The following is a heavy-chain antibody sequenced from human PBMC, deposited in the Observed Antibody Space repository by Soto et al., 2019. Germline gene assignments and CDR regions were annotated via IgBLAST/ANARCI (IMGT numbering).Heavy chain of an antibody. CDR1: GYTFTDYY. CDR2: INPNSGGT. J-gene: IGHJ3*02. CDR3: AREPIAAAGSDSAFDI. V-gene: IGHV1-2*02. D-gene: IGHD6-13*01. Sequence: QVQLVQSGAEVKKPGAPVKVSCKASGYTFTDYYMHWVRQAPGQGLEWMGWINPNSGGTNYAQKFQSRVTMTRDTSISTAYMELSRLRSDDTAVYYCAREPIAAAGSDSAFDIWGQGTMVTVSS.